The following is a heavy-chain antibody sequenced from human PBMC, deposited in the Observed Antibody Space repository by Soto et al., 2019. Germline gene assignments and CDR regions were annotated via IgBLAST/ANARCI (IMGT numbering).Heavy chain of an antibody. J-gene: IGHJ5*02. CDR2: IYYSGST. V-gene: IGHV4-31*03. CDR3: ASSVAVAGDRYWFDP. CDR1: GGSISSGGYY. D-gene: IGHD6-19*01. Sequence: QVQLQESGPGLVKPSQTLSLTCTVSGGSISSGGYYWSWIRQHPGKGLEWIGYIYYSGSTYYNPSLKSRVTIAVDTSKNQFSLKLSSVTAADTAVYYCASSVAVAGDRYWFDPWGQGTLVTVSS.